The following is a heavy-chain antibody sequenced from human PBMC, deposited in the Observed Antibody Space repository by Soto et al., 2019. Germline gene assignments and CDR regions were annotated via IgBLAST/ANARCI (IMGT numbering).Heavy chain of an antibody. CDR3: ARGGEAVVVLYDIDYYYYYMDV. J-gene: IGHJ6*03. V-gene: IGHV3-23*01. D-gene: IGHD2-2*01. Sequence: GSLRLSCAASGFTFSSYAMSWVRQAPGKGLEWVSYISGSGGTTYYADSVKGRFTISRDNAKNSLYLQMNSLRAEDTAVYYCARGGEAVVVLYDIDYYYYYMDVCGKVTTVPVSS. CDR1: GFTFSSYA. CDR2: ISGSGGTT.